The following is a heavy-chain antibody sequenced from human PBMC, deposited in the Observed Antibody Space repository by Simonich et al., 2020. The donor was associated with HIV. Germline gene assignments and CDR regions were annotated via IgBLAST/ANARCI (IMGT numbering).Heavy chain of an antibody. CDR2: INHSGST. CDR3: ARGFYQRLYYFDY. J-gene: IGHJ4*02. CDR1: GGSLSGYY. D-gene: IGHD2-2*01. Sequence: QVQLQQWGAGLLKPSETLSLTCAVYGGSLSGYYWSWIPQTPGKALEWIGEINHSGSTNYNPPLKSRVTISVDTSKNQFSLKLSSVTAADTAVYYCARGFYQRLYYFDYWGQGTLVTVSS. V-gene: IGHV4-34*01.